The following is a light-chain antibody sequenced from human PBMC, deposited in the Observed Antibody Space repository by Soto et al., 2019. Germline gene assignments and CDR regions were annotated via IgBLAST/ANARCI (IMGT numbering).Light chain of an antibody. CDR2: GAS. CDR3: QQYNNWHPWT. CDR1: QSVSSN. V-gene: IGKV3-15*01. J-gene: IGKJ1*01. Sequence: EIVMTQSPATLSVSPGERATLSCMASQSVSSNLAWYQQKPGQAPRLLIYGASTRATGIPARFSGSGSGTEYTLTISSLQSEDFAVYSCQQYNNWHPWTFGQGTKVEIK.